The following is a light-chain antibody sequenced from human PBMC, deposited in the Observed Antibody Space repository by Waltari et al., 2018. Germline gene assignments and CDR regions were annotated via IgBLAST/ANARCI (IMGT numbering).Light chain of an antibody. J-gene: IGLJ3*02. CDR2: SFN. CDR3: HSYDSSVSGWV. Sequence: QSVLTQPPSVSGAPGQTVTIPCTGSSSNIGAGSDLHWYQQLPGAAPKLLIRSFNSGPSGFPDRFTGSKSGTSASLAITGLKVEDEAEYYCHSYDSSVSGWVFGGGTKLTVL. CDR1: SSNIGAGSD. V-gene: IGLV1-40*01.